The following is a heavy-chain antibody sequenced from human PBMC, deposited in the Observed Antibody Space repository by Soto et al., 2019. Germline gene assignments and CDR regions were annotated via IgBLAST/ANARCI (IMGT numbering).Heavy chain of an antibody. CDR1: GYTFTGSY. Sequence: ASVKVSCKASGYTFTGSYMHWVRQAPVQGLEWMGWVNPNTGGTNYAQKFQGRVTMTRDTSISTAYMELSRLSSDDTAVFYCARGGYSSSSPSDYWGQGTLVTVSS. D-gene: IGHD6-6*01. CDR2: VNPNTGGT. V-gene: IGHV1-2*02. CDR3: ARGGYSSSSPSDY. J-gene: IGHJ4*02.